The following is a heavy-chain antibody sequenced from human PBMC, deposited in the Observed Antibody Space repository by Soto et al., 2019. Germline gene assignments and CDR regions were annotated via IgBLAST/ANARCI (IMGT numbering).Heavy chain of an antibody. J-gene: IGHJ4*02. CDR2: IWYNGSNK. CDR3: ASLQAMDSNGDFDY. Sequence: PGGSLRLSCAASGFTVSSKYMSWVRQAPGKGLEWVAVIWYNGSNKYYADSVKGRFTISRDNSKNTLYLQMNSLRAEDTAVYYCASLQAMDSNGDFDYWGQGTLVTVSS. CDR1: GFTVSSKY. V-gene: IGHV3-33*08. D-gene: IGHD4-4*01.